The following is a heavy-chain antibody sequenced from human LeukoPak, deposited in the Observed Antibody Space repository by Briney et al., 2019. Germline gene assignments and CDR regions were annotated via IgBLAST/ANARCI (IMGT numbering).Heavy chain of an antibody. Sequence: PSETLSLTCTVSGGSISSSSYYWGWIRQHPGKGLEWIGYIYYSGSTYYNPSLKSRVTISVDTSKNQFSLKLSSVTAADTAVYYCARGYDFWSGPYYYYYYGMDVWGQGTTVTVSS. V-gene: IGHV4-31*03. CDR2: IYYSGST. J-gene: IGHJ6*02. D-gene: IGHD3-3*01. CDR1: GGSISSSSYY. CDR3: ARGYDFWSGPYYYYYYGMDV.